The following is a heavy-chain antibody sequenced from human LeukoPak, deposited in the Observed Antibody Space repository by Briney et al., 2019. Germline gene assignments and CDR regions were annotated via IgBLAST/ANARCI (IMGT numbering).Heavy chain of an antibody. J-gene: IGHJ3*02. CDR3: ARVKGNIVIVPAALSADAFDI. CDR1: GYTFTSYG. Sequence: GASVKVSCKASGYTFTSYGISWVRQAPGQGLEWMGWIGAYNGNTNYVQNLQGRVTMTTDTSTSTVYMELRSLRSDDTAVYYCARVKGNIVIVPAALSADAFDIWGQGTMVTVSS. CDR2: IGAYNGNT. V-gene: IGHV1-18*01. D-gene: IGHD2-2*01.